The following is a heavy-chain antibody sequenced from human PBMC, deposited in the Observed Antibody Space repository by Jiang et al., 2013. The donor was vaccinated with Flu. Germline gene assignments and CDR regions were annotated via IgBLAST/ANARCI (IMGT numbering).Heavy chain of an antibody. Sequence: GLVKPSETLSLTCTVSSGSISSHYWSWIRQPPGKGLEWIGYIHNSGTTNYNPSLKSRVTISIDTSTNQFSLKLISVTAPDTAVYYCARSYCGGDCYSMFGYSYYGMDVWGQGTTVT. J-gene: IGHJ6*02. CDR3: ARSYCGGDCYSMFGYSYYGMDV. V-gene: IGHV4-59*08. CDR2: IHNSGTT. D-gene: IGHD2-21*02. CDR1: SGSISSHY.